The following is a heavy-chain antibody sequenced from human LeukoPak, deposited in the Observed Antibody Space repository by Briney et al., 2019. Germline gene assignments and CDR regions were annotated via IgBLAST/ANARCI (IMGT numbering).Heavy chain of an antibody. CDR3: ARVQVAAAVD. CDR1: GGSISSYY. J-gene: IGHJ4*02. V-gene: IGHV4-59*01. Sequence: SVTLSLTCTVSGGSISSYYWSWIRQPPGKGLEWIGYIYYSGSTNYNPSLKSRVTISVDTSKNQFSLKLSSVTAADTAVYYCARVQVAAAVDWGQGTLVTVSS. CDR2: IYYSGST. D-gene: IGHD6-25*01.